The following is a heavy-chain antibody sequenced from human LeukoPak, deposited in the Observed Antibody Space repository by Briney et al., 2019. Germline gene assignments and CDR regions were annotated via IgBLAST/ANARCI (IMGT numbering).Heavy chain of an antibody. Sequence: GGSLRLSCAASGFTFSSYGMHWVRQAPGKGLEWVAVIWYDGSNKYYADSVKGRFTISRHNSKNTLYLQMNSLRAEDTAVYYCAGDYGGNSWGYYYGMDVWGQGTTVTVSS. CDR1: GFTFSSYG. V-gene: IGHV3-33*01. J-gene: IGHJ6*02. CDR2: IWYDGSNK. D-gene: IGHD4-23*01. CDR3: AGDYGGNSWGYYYGMDV.